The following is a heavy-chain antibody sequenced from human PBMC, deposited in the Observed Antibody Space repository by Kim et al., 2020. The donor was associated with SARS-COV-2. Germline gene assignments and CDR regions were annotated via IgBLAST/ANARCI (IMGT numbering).Heavy chain of an antibody. J-gene: IGHJ3*01. CDR3: ARDVTRSQVGRGAFDV. Sequence: GGSLRLSCVASGFTFSNFAMSWVRQAPGEGLEWVSTVGGGGVNTYYAGSVKGRFTISRDNSDNTLYLQMNSLRAEDTAVYYCARDVTRSQVGRGAFDVWGQGTMVAVSS. V-gene: IGHV3-23*01. CDR2: VGGGGVNT. D-gene: IGHD4-4*01. CDR1: GFTFSNFA.